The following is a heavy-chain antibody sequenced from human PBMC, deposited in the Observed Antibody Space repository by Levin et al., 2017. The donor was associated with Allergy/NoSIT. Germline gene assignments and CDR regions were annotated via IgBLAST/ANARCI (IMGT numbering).Heavy chain of an antibody. Sequence: GESLKISCAASGFTFSSYGMHWVRQAPGKGLEWVAVISYDGSNKYYADSVKGRFTISRDNSKNTLYLQMNSLRAEDTAVYYCAKDGGLGYCSSTSCLGDGFDIWGQGTMVTVSS. CDR2: ISYDGSNK. D-gene: IGHD2-2*01. CDR1: GFTFSSYG. V-gene: IGHV3-30*18. CDR3: AKDGGLGYCSSTSCLGDGFDI. J-gene: IGHJ3*02.